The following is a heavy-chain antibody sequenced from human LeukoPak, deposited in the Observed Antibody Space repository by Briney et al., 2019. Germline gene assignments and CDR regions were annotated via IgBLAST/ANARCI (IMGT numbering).Heavy chain of an antibody. V-gene: IGHV4-59*12. J-gene: IGHJ6*03. CDR2: IYHSGST. D-gene: IGHD3-3*01. Sequence: GSLRLSCAASGFTFSSYGMSWVRQPPGKGLEWIGYIYHSGSTKYNPSLKSRVTISVDTSKNQFSPNLSSVTAADTAVYYCARDGSFDFWSQRGYMDVWGKGTTVTVSS. CDR3: ARDGSFDFWSQRGYMDV. CDR1: GFTFSSYG.